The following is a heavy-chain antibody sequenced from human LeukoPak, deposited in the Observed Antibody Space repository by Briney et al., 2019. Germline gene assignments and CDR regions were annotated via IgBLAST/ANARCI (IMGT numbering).Heavy chain of an antibody. Sequence: PSETLSRTFSTSGLSVSRFYWVWLRHPPGQGLEWIGNNYGGVPSYFNPSVKSRVIISVDTYKDQFSLNLPSVTAADTAMYYCAQTTGWPGFDYWGQGILVTVSS. CDR1: GLSVSRFY. CDR2: NYGGVPS. J-gene: IGHJ4*02. V-gene: IGHV4-4*09. CDR3: AQTTGWPGFDY. D-gene: IGHD1-1*01.